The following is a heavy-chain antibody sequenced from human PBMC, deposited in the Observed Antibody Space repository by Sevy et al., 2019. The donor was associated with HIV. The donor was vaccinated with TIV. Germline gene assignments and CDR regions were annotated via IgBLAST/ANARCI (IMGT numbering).Heavy chain of an antibody. CDR3: ARDYGNALLWFGEFHPPNY. Sequence: GGSLRLSCAASGFTFSSYAMHWVRQAPGKGLEWVAVISYDGSNKYYADSVKGRFTISRDNSKNTLYLQMNSLRAEDTAVYYCARDYGNALLWFGEFHPPNYWGQGTLVTVSS. J-gene: IGHJ4*02. CDR1: GFTFSSYA. V-gene: IGHV3-30-3*01. D-gene: IGHD3-10*01. CDR2: ISYDGSNK.